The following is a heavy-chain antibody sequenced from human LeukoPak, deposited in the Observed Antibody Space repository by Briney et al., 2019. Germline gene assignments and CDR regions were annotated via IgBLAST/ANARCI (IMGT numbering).Heavy chain of an antibody. CDR3: AKERVVPAAWYFDY. D-gene: IGHD2-2*01. V-gene: IGHV3-21*01. CDR1: GFTFSTYS. J-gene: IGHJ4*02. CDR2: ITGSSSFI. Sequence: GGSLRLSCAASGFTFSTYSMNWVRQAPGKGLEWVSSITGSSSFIYYADSVKGRFTISRDNVRNSLHLQMNSLRAEDTAVYYCAKERVVPAAWYFDYWGQGTLVTVSS.